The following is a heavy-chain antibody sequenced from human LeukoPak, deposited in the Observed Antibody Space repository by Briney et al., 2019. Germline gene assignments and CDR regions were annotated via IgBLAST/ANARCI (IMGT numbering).Heavy chain of an antibody. CDR2: ISAYNGNT. CDR3: ARVDYCSSTSCYEFRTAGAFDY. D-gene: IGHD2-2*01. J-gene: IGHJ4*02. CDR1: GYTFTSYG. Sequence: ASVKVSCKASGYTFTSYGISWVRQAPGQGLEWMGWISAYNGNTNYAQKLQGRVTMTTDTSTSTAYMELRSLRSADTAVYYCARVDYCSSTSCYEFRTAGAFDYWGQGTLVTVSS. V-gene: IGHV1-18*01.